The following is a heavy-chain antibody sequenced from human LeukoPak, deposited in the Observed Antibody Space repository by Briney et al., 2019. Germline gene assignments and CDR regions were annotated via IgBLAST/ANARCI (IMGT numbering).Heavy chain of an antibody. Sequence: PSETLSLTCTVSGGSISSSSYYWGWIRQPPGKGLEWIGSIYYSGSTYYNPSLKSRVTISVDTSKNQFSLKLNSVTAADTAVYYCVSQTAGYYYGMDVWGQGTTVSVSS. CDR2: IYYSGST. V-gene: IGHV4-39*01. CDR1: GGSISSSSYY. J-gene: IGHJ6*02. CDR3: VSQTAGYYYGMDV.